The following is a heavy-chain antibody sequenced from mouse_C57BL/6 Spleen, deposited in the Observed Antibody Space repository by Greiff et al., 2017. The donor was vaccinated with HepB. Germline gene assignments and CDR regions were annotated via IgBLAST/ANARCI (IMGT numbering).Heavy chain of an antibody. CDR1: GYSFTSYY. J-gene: IGHJ3*01. D-gene: IGHD2-1*01. CDR3: ARDLYSDGAWFAY. Sequence: QVQLKQSGPELVKPGASVKISCKASGYSFTSYYIHWVKQRPGQGLEWIGWIYPGSGNTKYNEKFKGKATLTADTSSSTAYMQLSSLTSEDSAVYYCARDLYSDGAWFAYWGQGSLVTVSA. CDR2: IYPGSGNT. V-gene: IGHV1-66*01.